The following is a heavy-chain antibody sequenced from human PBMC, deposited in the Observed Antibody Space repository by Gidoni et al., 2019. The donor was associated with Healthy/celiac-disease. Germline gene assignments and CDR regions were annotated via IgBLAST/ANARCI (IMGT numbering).Heavy chain of an antibody. CDR1: GYTFTSYA. CDR3: ARVPAAVVVDY. CDR2: INAGNGNT. V-gene: IGHV1-3*01. D-gene: IGHD6-13*01. J-gene: IGHJ4*02. Sequence: QVQLVQSGAEVKKPGASVKVSFKASGYTFTSYAMHWVRQAPGQRLEWMGWINAGNGNTKYSQKFQGRVTITRDTSASTAYMELSSLRSEDTAVYYCARVPAAVVVDYWGQGTLVTVSS.